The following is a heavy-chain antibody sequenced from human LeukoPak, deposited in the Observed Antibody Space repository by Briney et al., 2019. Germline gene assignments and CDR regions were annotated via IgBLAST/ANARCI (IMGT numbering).Heavy chain of an antibody. CDR2: INPKTGGT. CDR1: GYTFTDYY. J-gene: IGHJ4*02. CDR3: ARIEGSASSWYD. V-gene: IGHV1-2*02. D-gene: IGHD6-13*01. Sequence: GASVKVSCKASGYTFTDYYMYWVRQAPGQGLEWMGYINPKTGGTIYAQNLQGRVTMTRDTSINTAYMELSRLRSDDTAIYYCARIEGSASSWYDWGQGTLVTVSS.